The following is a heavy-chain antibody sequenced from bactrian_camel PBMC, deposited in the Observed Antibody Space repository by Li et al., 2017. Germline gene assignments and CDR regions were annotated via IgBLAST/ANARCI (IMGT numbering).Heavy chain of an antibody. Sequence: DVQLVESGGDSVQPGGSLRLSCAASASVRTFGRDAMMWVRQAQGKGLEWVSTFYSGGDATYYADSVKGRFTISRDNVKNTLYLQMNSLETEDTAVYYCAADRRAGWVSADFGYWGQGTQVTVS. D-gene: IGHD5*01. CDR2: FYSGGDAT. CDR1: ASVRTFGRDA. CDR3: AADRRAGWVSADFGY. J-gene: IGHJ6*01. V-gene: IGHV3S31*01.